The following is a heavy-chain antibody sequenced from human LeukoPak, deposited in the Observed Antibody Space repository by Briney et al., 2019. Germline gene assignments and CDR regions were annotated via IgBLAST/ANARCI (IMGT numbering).Heavy chain of an antibody. D-gene: IGHD1-26*01. J-gene: IGHJ4*03. CDR3: ARAQYSGSCFDY. Sequence: SETLSLTCTVSVGSISGYFWSWVRQAPGTGLDWIGHIYYSGATNYNPSLRSRVTISVDTFKNQFSLKLRSVTAADTAVYYCARAQYSGSCFDYWGQGTLVTVSS. CDR1: VGSISGYF. CDR2: IYYSGAT. V-gene: IGHV4-59*13.